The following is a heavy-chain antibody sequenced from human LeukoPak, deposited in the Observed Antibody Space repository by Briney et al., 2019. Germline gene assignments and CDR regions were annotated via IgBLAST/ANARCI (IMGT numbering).Heavy chain of an antibody. J-gene: IGHJ1*01. CDR2: IYYSGST. V-gene: IGHV4-59*01. CDR3: ARRSSGWYFQH. CDR1: GGSISSYY. Sequence: SETLSLTCTVSGGSISSYYWSWIRQPPGKCLEWIGYIYYSGSTNYNLSLKSRVTISVDTSKNQLSLKLNSVTAADTAVYYCARRSSGWYFQHWGQGTLVTVSS. D-gene: IGHD6-19*01.